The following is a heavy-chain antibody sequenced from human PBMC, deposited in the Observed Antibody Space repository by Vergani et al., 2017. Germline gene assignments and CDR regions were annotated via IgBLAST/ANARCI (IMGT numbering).Heavy chain of an antibody. D-gene: IGHD3-3*01. Sequence: QVQLVQSGAEVKKPGASVKVSCKASGYTFTSYGISWVRQAPGQGLEWMGWISAYNGNTNYAQKLQGRVTMTTDTSTSTAYMELRSLRSEDTAVYYCAKDSPRTYYDFWSGYLNDAFDIWGQGTMVTVSS. CDR1: GYTFTSYG. CDR3: AKDSPRTYYDFWSGYLNDAFDI. V-gene: IGHV1-18*01. J-gene: IGHJ3*02. CDR2: ISAYNGNT.